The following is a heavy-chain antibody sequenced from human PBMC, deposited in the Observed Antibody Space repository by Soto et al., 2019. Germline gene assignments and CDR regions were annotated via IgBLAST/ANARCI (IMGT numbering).Heavy chain of an antibody. V-gene: IGHV4-30-2*01. CDR2: TYHSGST. CDR1: GGSISSGGYS. D-gene: IGHD4-17*01. CDR3: ARAHYGDYGYGMDV. Sequence: PSETLSLTCAVSGGSISSGGYSWGWIRQPPGKGLEWIGYTYHSGSTYYNPSLKSRVTISVDRSKNQFSLKLSSVTAADTAVYYCARAHYGDYGYGMDVWGQGTTVTVSS. J-gene: IGHJ6*02.